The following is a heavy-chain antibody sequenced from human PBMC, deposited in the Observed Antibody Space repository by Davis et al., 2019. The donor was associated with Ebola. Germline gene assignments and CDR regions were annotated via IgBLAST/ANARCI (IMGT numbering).Heavy chain of an antibody. CDR2: IKQDGSEK. CDR3: ARAYGSSWYDY. V-gene: IGHV3-7*01. J-gene: IGHJ4*02. Sequence: GGSLRLSCAASGFTFSSYWMSWVRQAPGKGLEWVANIKQDGSEKYYVDSVKGRFTISRDNAKNSLYVQMNSLRDEDTAVYYCARAYGSSWYDYWGQGTLVTVSS. D-gene: IGHD6-13*01. CDR1: GFTFSSYW.